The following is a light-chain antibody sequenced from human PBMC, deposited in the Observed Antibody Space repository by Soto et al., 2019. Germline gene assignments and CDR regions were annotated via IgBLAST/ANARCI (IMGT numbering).Light chain of an antibody. V-gene: IGKV1-12*01. CDR1: QGISSR. CDR2: DTS. Sequence: DIQLTQSPSTLSASVGDRVTITCRASQGISSRLASYQQKLGKAPNLLLYDTSTRQRGVPARFSGSGSGTDFTLTISSLQPEDFSAYYCHQDNNCPLTFGGGTKVDIK. J-gene: IGKJ4*01. CDR3: HQDNNCPLT.